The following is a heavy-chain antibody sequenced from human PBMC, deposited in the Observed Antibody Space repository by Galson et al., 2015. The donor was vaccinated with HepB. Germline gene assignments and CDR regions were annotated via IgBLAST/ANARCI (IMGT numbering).Heavy chain of an antibody. CDR3: ARDGNYYDSSDYYYDAFDI. J-gene: IGHJ3*02. Sequence: SLRLPCAASELTFSRSWLTWVRPAPGQGLEWVANIREAGSENNYVDSVKGRFTISKDNAKNSLYLQMNSLRAEDTAVYYCARDGNYYDSSDYYYDAFDIWGQGTMVTVSS. V-gene: IGHV3-7*01. CDR2: IREAGSEN. D-gene: IGHD3-22*01. CDR1: ELTFSRSW.